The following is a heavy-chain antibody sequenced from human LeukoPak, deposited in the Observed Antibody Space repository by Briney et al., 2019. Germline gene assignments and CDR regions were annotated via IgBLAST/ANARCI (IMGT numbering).Heavy chain of an antibody. V-gene: IGHV4-34*01. CDR1: GGSFSGYY. CDR2: INHSGST. Sequence: PSETLSLTCAVYGGSFSGYYWSWIRQPPGKGLEWIGEINHSGSTNYNPSLKSRVTMSVDTSKNQFSLKLSSVTAADTAVYYCAREVDTAMVPAFDIWGQGTMVTVSS. CDR3: AREVDTAMVPAFDI. D-gene: IGHD5-18*01. J-gene: IGHJ3*02.